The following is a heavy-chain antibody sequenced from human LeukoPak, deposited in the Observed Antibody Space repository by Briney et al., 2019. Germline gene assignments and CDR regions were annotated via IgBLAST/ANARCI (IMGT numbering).Heavy chain of an antibody. Sequence: GGSLRLSCAASGFTFSSYDMSWVRQAPGKGLEWVSGISGSGSSTYYADSVKGRFTISRDNSKSTLYLQMNSLRAEDTAVYYCAKDRHAPGRYCSSTICFPCDPWGQGTLVTVSP. V-gene: IGHV3-23*01. J-gene: IGHJ5*02. CDR1: GFTFSSYD. CDR2: ISGSGSST. D-gene: IGHD2-2*01. CDR3: AKDRHAPGRYCSSTICFPCDP.